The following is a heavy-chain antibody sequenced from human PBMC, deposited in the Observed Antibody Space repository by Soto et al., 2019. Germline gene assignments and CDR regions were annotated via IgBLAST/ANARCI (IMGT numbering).Heavy chain of an antibody. CDR1: GGSINGYY. V-gene: IGHV4-59*01. CDR3: ASKFGELLADAFDI. CDR2: MYYSGST. J-gene: IGHJ3*02. D-gene: IGHD3-10*01. Sequence: PSETLSVTCPVSGGSINGYYWNWIRQSPGKGLEWIGYMYYSGSTNYNPSLKSRVTISLDTSKNEFSLQLRSVTAADTAVYFCASKFGELLADAFDIWGQGTMVT.